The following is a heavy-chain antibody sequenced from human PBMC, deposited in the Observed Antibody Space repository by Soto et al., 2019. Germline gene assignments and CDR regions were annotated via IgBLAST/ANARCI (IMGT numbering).Heavy chain of an antibody. J-gene: IGHJ6*02. Sequence: PGGSLRLSCAASGFTFDDYAMHWVRQAPGKGLEWVSGISWNSGSIGYADSVKGRFTISRDNAKNSLYLQMNSPRAEDTALYYCAKDKDGYYYYGMDVWGQGTTVTVSS. CDR2: ISWNSGSI. V-gene: IGHV3-9*01. CDR3: AKDKDGYYYYGMDV. D-gene: IGHD4-17*01. CDR1: GFTFDDYA.